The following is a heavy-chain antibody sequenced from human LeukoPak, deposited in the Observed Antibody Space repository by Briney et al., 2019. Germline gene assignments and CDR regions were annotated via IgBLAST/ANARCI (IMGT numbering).Heavy chain of an antibody. V-gene: IGHV5-51*01. CDR1: GYNFAHDW. CDR2: IFPDDSDT. J-gene: IGHJ5*02. D-gene: IGHD6-19*01. CDR3: ARLPPGGSGWYVSWFDP. Sequence: GESLKISCKGSGYNFAHDWIGWVRQMPGKGLEWMGIIFPDDSDTIYSPSFQGQVTISADKSISTAYLQWSSLKASDTAMYYCARLPPGGSGWYVSWFDPWGQGTLVTVSS.